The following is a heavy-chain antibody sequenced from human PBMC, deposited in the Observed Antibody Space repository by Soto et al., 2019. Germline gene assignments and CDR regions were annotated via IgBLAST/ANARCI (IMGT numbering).Heavy chain of an antibody. CDR2: MNPNSGNT. V-gene: IGHV1-8*01. CDR3: ARDSRTLWYYFDY. Sequence: GASVKVSCKASGYTFPSYDINWVRQATGQGLEWMGWMNPNSGNTGYAQKFQGRVTMTRNTSISTAYMELSSLRSEDTAVYYCARDSRTLWYYFDYWGQGTLVTVSS. CDR1: GYTFPSYD. D-gene: IGHD3-10*01. J-gene: IGHJ4*02.